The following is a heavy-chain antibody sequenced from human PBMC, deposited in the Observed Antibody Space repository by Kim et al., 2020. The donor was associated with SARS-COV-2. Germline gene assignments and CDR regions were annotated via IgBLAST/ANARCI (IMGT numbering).Heavy chain of an antibody. CDR2: ISGSGGST. V-gene: IGHV3-23*01. Sequence: GGSLRLSCAASGFTFSRYAMSWVRQAPGKGLEWVSAISGSGGSTYYAGSVKGRFTISRDNSKNTMYLQMNSLRAEDTAVYYCAKDSGNDYGDQFDYWGQGTLVTVSS. D-gene: IGHD4-17*01. CDR1: GFTFSRYA. CDR3: AKDSGNDYGDQFDY. J-gene: IGHJ4*02.